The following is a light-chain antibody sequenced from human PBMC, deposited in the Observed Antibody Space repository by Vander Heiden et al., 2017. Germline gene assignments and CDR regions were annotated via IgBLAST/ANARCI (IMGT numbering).Light chain of an antibody. Sequence: QSALPQPASVSGSPGQSINISCTGTSSDVGGYNYVSWHQQLPGKALELMIYDVSTRPSGVSNRFSGSKSGNTASPTIAGLQAEDDADYYCSAYTSSHTLVFGGGTKLTVL. CDR1: SSDVGGYNY. V-gene: IGLV2-14*03. CDR3: SAYTSSHTLV. CDR2: DVS. J-gene: IGLJ3*02.